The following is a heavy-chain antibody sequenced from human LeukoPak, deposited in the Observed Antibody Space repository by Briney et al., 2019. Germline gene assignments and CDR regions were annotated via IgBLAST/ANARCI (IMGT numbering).Heavy chain of an antibody. V-gene: IGHV4-30-2*01. CDR2: INHSGSI. Sequence: SQTLSLTCAVSGGSISSGGYYWSWIRQPPGKGLEWIGEINHSGSINYNPSLKSRVTISVDTSKNQFSLRLSSVTAADTAVYYCARRSYNSPFRYWGQGTLVTVSS. CDR3: ARRSYNSPFRY. D-gene: IGHD5-24*01. CDR1: GGSISSGGYY. J-gene: IGHJ4*02.